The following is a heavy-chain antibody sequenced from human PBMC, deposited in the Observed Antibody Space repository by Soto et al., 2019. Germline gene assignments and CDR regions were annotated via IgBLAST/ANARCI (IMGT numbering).Heavy chain of an antibody. CDR1: GGTFSSYA. CDR2: IIPIFGTA. J-gene: IGHJ4*02. D-gene: IGHD3-22*01. V-gene: IGHV1-69*13. Sequence: SVKVSCKASGGTFSSYAISWVRQAPGQGLEWMGGIIPIFGTANYAQKFQGRVTITADESTSTAYMELSSLRSEDTAVYYCARVPYYYDSSGPYYFDYWGQGTVV. CDR3: ARVPYYYDSSGPYYFDY.